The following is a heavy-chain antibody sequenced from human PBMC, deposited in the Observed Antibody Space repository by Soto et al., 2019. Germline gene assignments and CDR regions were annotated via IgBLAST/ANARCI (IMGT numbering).Heavy chain of an antibody. CDR1: GGTFSSYA. CDR3: ARSGDCSSTSCSNSFSYYYGMDV. J-gene: IGHJ6*02. Sequence: SVKVSCKASGGTFSSYAISWVRQAPGQGLEWMGGIIPIFGTANYAQKFQGRVTITADESTSTAYMELSSLRSEDTAVYYCARSGDCSSTSCSNSFSYYYGMDVWGQGTTVTAP. D-gene: IGHD2-2*01. CDR2: IIPIFGTA. V-gene: IGHV1-69*13.